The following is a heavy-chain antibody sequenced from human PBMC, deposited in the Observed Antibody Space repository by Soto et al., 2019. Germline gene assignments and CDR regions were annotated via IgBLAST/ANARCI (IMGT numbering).Heavy chain of an antibody. V-gene: IGHV4-30-4*01. Sequence: QVQLQESGSGLVKPSQSLSLTCTVSGVSLNTADTWWSWIRQSPGKGLEFIGYYHSGGSTYYDAAFRSRVIISAVTCNSQSSLKLSSVTVADPAVYFCVRSRQRESGNVYGLDVWGQGTTVTVSS. D-gene: IGHD3-3*01. CDR1: GVSLNTADTW. CDR2: YHSGGST. J-gene: IGHJ6*01. CDR3: VRSRQRESGNVYGLDV.